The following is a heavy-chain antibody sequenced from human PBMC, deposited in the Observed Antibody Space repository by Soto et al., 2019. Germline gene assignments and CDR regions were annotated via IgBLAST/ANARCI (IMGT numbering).Heavy chain of an antibody. CDR2: IYWDDDK. D-gene: IGHD2-15*01. CDR1: GFSLSTSGVG. Sequence: SGPTLVNPTQTLTLTCTFSGFSLSTSGVGVGWIRQPSGKALEWLADIYWDDDKRYSPSLKSRLTITKDISKNQVVLTMTNMDPVDTATYYCAHRRSGFCSGGSCSPFDFWGQGTLVTSPQ. CDR3: AHRRSGFCSGGSCSPFDF. J-gene: IGHJ4*02. V-gene: IGHV2-5*02.